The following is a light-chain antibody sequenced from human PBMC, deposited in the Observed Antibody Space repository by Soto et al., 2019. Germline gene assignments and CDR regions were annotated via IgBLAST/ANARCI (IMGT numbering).Light chain of an antibody. CDR1: QRVSSSY. Sequence: EIVLTQSPGTLSLSPGERATLSCRASQRVSSSYLAWYQQKPGQAPRLLIYGVSTRAPGIPDRFRGSGSGTDFTLTTTRLEPEDFSVYYCHQYGSSPRTFGQGTKVEIK. V-gene: IGKV3-20*01. CDR2: GVS. CDR3: HQYGSSPRT. J-gene: IGKJ1*01.